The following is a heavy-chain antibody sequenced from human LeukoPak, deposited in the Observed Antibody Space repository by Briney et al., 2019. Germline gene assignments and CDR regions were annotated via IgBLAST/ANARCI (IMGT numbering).Heavy chain of an antibody. V-gene: IGHV3-66*01. D-gene: IGHD2-2*01. Sequence: GGSLRLSCVASGFTVSNNYMSWVRQAPGKGLEWVSVIYSGSTTYYADSVKGRFTIYRDNSKNTLYLQMNNLRAEGTAVYYCARGPRYRSSTSCYDYWGQGTLVTVSS. CDR2: IYSGSTT. J-gene: IGHJ4*02. CDR1: GFTVSNNY. CDR3: ARGPRYRSSTSCYDY.